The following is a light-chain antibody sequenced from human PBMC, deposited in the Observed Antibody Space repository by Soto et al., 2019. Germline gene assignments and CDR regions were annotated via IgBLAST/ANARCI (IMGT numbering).Light chain of an antibody. V-gene: IGKV1-5*01. Sequence: DIQMTQSPSSLSASVGDRVTITCRASQSISNYLNWFQQKSGKAPKLLIYDASSLESGVPSRFSGRGSGTEFTLTISSLQPDDFATYYCQQYNSYSWTFGQGTKVDIK. CDR1: QSISNY. CDR3: QQYNSYSWT. J-gene: IGKJ1*01. CDR2: DAS.